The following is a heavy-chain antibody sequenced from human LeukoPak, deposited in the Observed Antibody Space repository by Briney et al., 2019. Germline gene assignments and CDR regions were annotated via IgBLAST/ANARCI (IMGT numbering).Heavy chain of an antibody. V-gene: IGHV3-23*01. Sequence: GGSLRLSCAASGFSFSTYAMSWVRQAPGQGLEWVSAISGGGKTYYPDSVKGRFTISRGNSKNTLFLLMNGLRAEDTAVYYCAKERDAKGYFDYWGQGTLVTVSS. CDR3: AKERDAKGYFDY. CDR2: ISGGGKT. CDR1: GFSFSTYA. J-gene: IGHJ4*02.